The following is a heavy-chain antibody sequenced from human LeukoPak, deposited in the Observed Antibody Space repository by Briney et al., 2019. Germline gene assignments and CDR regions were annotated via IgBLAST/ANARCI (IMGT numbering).Heavy chain of an antibody. CDR3: ARDEGYCTITTCYRNWFDP. CDR1: GYTFTNHG. J-gene: IGHJ5*02. V-gene: IGHV1-18*01. D-gene: IGHD2-2*01. CDR2: ISTYYGNT. Sequence: GASVKVSCKASGYTFTNHGISWVRQAPGQGLEWMGWISTYYGNTNYAQKLQGRVTMTTDTSTSTAFMELRSLRSDDTAVYYCARDEGYCTITTCYRNWFDPWGQGTLVTVS.